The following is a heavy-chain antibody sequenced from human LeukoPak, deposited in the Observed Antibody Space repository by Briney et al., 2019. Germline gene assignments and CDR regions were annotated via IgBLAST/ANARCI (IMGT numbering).Heavy chain of an antibody. CDR3: ARHTRYSSSSRVFDY. Sequence: GESLRISCKGSGYSFTSYWIGWVRQMPGKGLEWMGIIYVGDSDTRYSPSFQGQVTISVDKSISTAYLQWTSLKASDTAMYYCARHTRYSSSSRVFDYWGQGTLVTVSS. CDR2: IYVGDSDT. V-gene: IGHV5-51*01. CDR1: GYSFTSYW. J-gene: IGHJ4*02. D-gene: IGHD6-6*01.